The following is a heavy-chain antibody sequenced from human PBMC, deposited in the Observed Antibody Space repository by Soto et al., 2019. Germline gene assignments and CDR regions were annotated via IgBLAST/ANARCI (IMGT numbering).Heavy chain of an antibody. V-gene: IGHV4-30-2*01. CDR2: IYHSGST. D-gene: IGHD3-9*01. Sequence: PSETLSLTCAVSGGSISSGGYSWSWIRQPPGKGLEWIGYIYHSGSTYYNPSLKSRVTISVDRSKNQFSLKLSSVTAAGTAVYYCARADNYDILTGYFDYWGQGTLVTVSS. J-gene: IGHJ4*02. CDR3: ARADNYDILTGYFDY. CDR1: GGSISSGGYS.